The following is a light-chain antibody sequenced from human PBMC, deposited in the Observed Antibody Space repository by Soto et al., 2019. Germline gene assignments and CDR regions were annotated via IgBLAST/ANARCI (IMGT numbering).Light chain of an antibody. CDR3: SSYTSINTLV. CDR1: TSDVGTYDS. CDR2: DVS. Sequence: QSALTQPASVSGSPGQSITISCTGTTSDVGTYDSVSWYQQHPGKAPKLLISDVSDRPSGFSNRLSGSKSGNTASLTISGLQPEDEADYYCSSYTSINTLVFGGGTKVTVL. V-gene: IGLV2-14*03. J-gene: IGLJ2*01.